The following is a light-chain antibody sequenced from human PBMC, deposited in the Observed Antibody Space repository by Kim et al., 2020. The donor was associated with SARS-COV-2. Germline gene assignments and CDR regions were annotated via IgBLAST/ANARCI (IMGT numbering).Light chain of an antibody. CDR2: RAS. CDR1: QSVYGNY. J-gene: IGKJ2*01. Sequence: EIVLTQSPGTLSLSPGERATLSCRASQSVYGNYLAWFQQKPGQAPRLLIYRASSRATDIPDRFSGSGSETDFTLTISRLEPEDFAVYYCQQYGSSPPYTFGQGTKLEIK. CDR3: QQYGSSPPYT. V-gene: IGKV3-20*01.